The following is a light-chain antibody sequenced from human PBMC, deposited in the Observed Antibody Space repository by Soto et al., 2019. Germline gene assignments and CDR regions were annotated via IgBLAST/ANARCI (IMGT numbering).Light chain of an antibody. J-gene: IGLJ3*02. V-gene: IGLV2-14*01. CDR2: EVT. CDR1: NTDVGQDKS. CDR3: QSYDTSRFGLM. Sequence: QSALTQPASVSGSRGQSITISCVGRNTDVGQDKSVSWYQQGPGKAPKLLIFEVTNRPSGVSSRFSGSRSGNTASLTISGLQAEDEAEYYCQSYDTSRFGLMFGGGTKVTVL.